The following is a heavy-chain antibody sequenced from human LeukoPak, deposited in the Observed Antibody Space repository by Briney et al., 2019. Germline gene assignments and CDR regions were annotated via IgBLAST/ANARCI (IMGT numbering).Heavy chain of an antibody. CDR1: GRSFSGYY. D-gene: IGHD1-1*01. J-gene: IGHJ4*02. CDR3: ARELAGTAFDY. CDR2: INHSGST. Sequence: PSETLSLTCAVYGRSFSGYYWSWIRQPPGKGLEWIGEINHSGSTNYNPSLKSRVTISVDTSKNQFSLKLSSVTAADTAVYYCARELAGTAFDYWGQGTLVTVSS. V-gene: IGHV4-34*01.